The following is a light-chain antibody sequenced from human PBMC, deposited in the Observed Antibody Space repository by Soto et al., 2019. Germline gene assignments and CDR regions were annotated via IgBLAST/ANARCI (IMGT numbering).Light chain of an antibody. J-gene: IGKJ2*01. V-gene: IGKV3-15*01. CDR3: QQYNNWHLYT. CDR1: QSVSSN. CDR2: GAS. Sequence: EIVMTQSPATLSVSPGERATLSGRASQSVSSNLAWYHQKPGPAPRLLIYGASTRATGIPARFSGSGSGTEYTLTISSLQSEDFAVYYCQQYNNWHLYTFGQGTKLEIK.